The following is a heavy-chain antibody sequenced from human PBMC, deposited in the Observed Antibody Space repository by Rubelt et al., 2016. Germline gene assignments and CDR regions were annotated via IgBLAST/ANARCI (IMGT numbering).Heavy chain of an antibody. D-gene: IGHD3-22*01. Sequence: ILLPGGKGLEWIGCMYSSGATNYNPSLKSRVTVSVDTSKNQFSLKLRSVTAADTAVYSCAGGYYDSRGYYGALGYRGQGTLVTVSS. V-gene: IGHV4-59*05. J-gene: IGHJ4*02. CDR2: MYSSGAT. CDR3: AGGYYDSRGYYGALGY.